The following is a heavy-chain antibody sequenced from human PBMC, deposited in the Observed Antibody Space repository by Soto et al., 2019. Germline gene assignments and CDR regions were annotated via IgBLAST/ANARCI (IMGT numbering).Heavy chain of an antibody. V-gene: IGHV4-39*01. CDR2: VYYSGST. CDR3: ARHQYYYDRSGYTLDY. Sequence: SETLSLTCTVSGGSISSSTYYWGWIRQPPGKGLEWIGSVYYSGSTYYNPSLKSRVTISVDSSNNQFSLKLNSVTAADTAVYYCARHQYYYDRSGYTLDYWGQGTLVTVSS. J-gene: IGHJ4*02. D-gene: IGHD3-22*01. CDR1: GGSISSSTYY.